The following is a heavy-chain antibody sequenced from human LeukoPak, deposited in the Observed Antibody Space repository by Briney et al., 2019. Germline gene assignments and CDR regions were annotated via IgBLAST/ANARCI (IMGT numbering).Heavy chain of an antibody. Sequence: PGGSLRLSCAASAFTFSSYGMHWVRQAPGKGLEWVAFIRYDGTNKYHADSVKGRFTISRDNSKSTLHLQMNSLRAEDTAVYYCAKVGVVPAALFDYWGQGTLVTVSS. CDR1: AFTFSSYG. J-gene: IGHJ4*02. V-gene: IGHV3-30*02. D-gene: IGHD2-2*01. CDR3: AKVGVVPAALFDY. CDR2: IRYDGTNK.